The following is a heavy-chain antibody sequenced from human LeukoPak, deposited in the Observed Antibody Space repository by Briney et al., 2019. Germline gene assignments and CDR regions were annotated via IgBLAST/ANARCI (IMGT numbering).Heavy chain of an antibody. J-gene: IGHJ4*02. D-gene: IGHD4-17*01. V-gene: IGHV3-11*06. CDR1: GFTFSDYY. CDR3: ARLREGSDHDY. Sequence: GGSLRLSCAASGFTFSDYYMSWIRQAPGKGLEWVLKISTTSHYTTHADSVKGRFTISRDNAKKSLYLQMNSLRGEDTAVYYCARLREGSDHDYWGQGTLVTVSS. CDR2: ISTTSHYT.